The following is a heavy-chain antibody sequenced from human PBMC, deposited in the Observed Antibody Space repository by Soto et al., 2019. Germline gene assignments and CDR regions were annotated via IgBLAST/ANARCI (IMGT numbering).Heavy chain of an antibody. V-gene: IGHV4-39*01. CDR3: ARLSHYYGGNPENDY. CDR2: IYYSGST. CDR1: GGSISSSSYY. D-gene: IGHD4-17*01. Sequence: PSETLSLTCTVSGGSISSSSYYWGWIRQPPGKGLEWIGSIYYSGSTYYNPSLKSRVTISVDTSKNQFSLKLSSVTAADTAVYYCARLSHYYGGNPENDYWGQGTLVTVSS. J-gene: IGHJ4*02.